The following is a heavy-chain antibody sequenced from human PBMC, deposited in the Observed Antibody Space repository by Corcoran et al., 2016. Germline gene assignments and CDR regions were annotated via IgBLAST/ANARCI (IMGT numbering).Heavy chain of an antibody. CDR1: GYTFTGYY. J-gene: IGHJ4*02. Sequence: QVQLVQSGAVVKKPGASGKVSCKAAGYTFTGYYMHWGRQAPGQGLEWMGWINPNSGGTNYEQKFQGRVTMTRDTSISTAYMELSRLRSDDTAVYVCARGNIVVVPAAPGIDVMPIDYWGQGTLVTVSS. D-gene: IGHD2-2*01. CDR2: INPNSGGT. V-gene: IGHV1-2*02. CDR3: ARGNIVVVPAAPGIDVMPIDY.